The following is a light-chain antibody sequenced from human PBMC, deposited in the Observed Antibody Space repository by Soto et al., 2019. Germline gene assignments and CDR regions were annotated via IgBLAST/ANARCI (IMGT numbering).Light chain of an antibody. Sequence: AIRMTQSPSSLSASTGDRVTITCRASQGISSYLAWYQQKPGKAPKLLIYAASTLQSGVPSRFSGSGSGTDFTLTISSLQPEDSATYYCQQANSLTFGQGTRLEI. V-gene: IGKV1-8*01. J-gene: IGKJ5*01. CDR1: QGISSY. CDR2: AAS. CDR3: QQANSLT.